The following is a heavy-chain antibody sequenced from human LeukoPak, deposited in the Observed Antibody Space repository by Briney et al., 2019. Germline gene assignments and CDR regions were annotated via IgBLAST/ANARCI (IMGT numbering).Heavy chain of an antibody. Sequence: GGSLRLSCAASGFTFSSYGMHWVRQAPGKGLEWVAVIWYDGSNKYYADSVKGRFTISRDNSKNTLYLQMNSLRAEDTAVYYCAREVGATPAAWASWLDPWGQGTLVTVSS. V-gene: IGHV3-33*01. J-gene: IGHJ5*02. CDR2: IWYDGSNK. CDR3: AREVGATPAAWASWLDP. D-gene: IGHD1-26*01. CDR1: GFTFSSYG.